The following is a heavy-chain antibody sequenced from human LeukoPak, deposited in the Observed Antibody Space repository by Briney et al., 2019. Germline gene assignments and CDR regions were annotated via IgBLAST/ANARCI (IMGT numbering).Heavy chain of an antibody. CDR1: GFTFSSYG. Sequence: GGSLRLSCAASGFTFSSYGMHWVRQAPGKGLEWVAVIWWDGGNKCYADSVKGRFTISRANSKNTLYLQMNSLRAEDTAVYYCARSDSRGGATPYFDYWGQGTLVTVSS. V-gene: IGHV3-33*01. CDR3: ARSDSRGGATPYFDY. D-gene: IGHD6-19*01. CDR2: IWWDGGNK. J-gene: IGHJ4*02.